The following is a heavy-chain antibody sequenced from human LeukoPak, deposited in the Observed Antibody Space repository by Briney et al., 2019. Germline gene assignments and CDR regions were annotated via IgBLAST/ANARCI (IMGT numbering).Heavy chain of an antibody. CDR3: ARGLTTVSSYNWFDP. J-gene: IGHJ5*02. D-gene: IGHD4-11*01. CDR2: INHSGTT. Sequence: SETLSLTCAVYGGSFSGYYWSWIRQPPGKGREWIGEINHSGTTNYNPSLKRRVPISVDSSKNQFSLKLSSVTAADTAVYYCARGLTTVSSYNWFDPWGQGTLVTVSS. V-gene: IGHV4-34*01. CDR1: GGSFSGYY.